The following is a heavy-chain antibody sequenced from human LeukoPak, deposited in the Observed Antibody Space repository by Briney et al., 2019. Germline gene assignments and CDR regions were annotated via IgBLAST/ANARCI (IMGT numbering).Heavy chain of an antibody. J-gene: IGHJ5*02. Sequence: ASVKVSCKASGYTFASYYMHWVRQAPGQGLEWMGIINPSGGSTSYAQKFQGRVTMTRDTSTSTVYMELSSLRSEDTAVYYCAQGGVITMVGQNWFDPWGQGTLVTVSS. CDR1: GYTFASYY. CDR2: INPSGGST. D-gene: IGHD3-10*01. CDR3: AQGGVITMVGQNWFDP. V-gene: IGHV1-46*03.